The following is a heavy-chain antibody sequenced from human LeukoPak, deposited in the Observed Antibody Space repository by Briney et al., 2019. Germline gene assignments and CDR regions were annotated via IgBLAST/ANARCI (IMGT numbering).Heavy chain of an antibody. CDR1: GGSISSGGYY. J-gene: IGHJ4*02. CDR3: ASGPPGRYSSSWFDY. CDR2: IYHSGST. V-gene: IGHV4-30-2*01. D-gene: IGHD6-13*01. Sequence: SETLSLTCTVSGGSISSGGYYWSWIRQPPGKGLEWIGYIYHSGSTYYNPSLKSRVTISVDRSKNQFSLKLSSVTAADTAVYYCASGPPGRYSSSWFDYWGQGTLVTVSS.